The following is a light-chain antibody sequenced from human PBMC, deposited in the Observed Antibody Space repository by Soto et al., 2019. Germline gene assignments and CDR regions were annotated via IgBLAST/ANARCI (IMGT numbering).Light chain of an antibody. V-gene: IGLV1-47*01. J-gene: IGLJ1*01. Sequence: QLVLAQPPSASGTPGQRVTISCSGDSTNIGSNYVYWYQQLPGTAPKLLIYTDNLRPSGVPDRFSGSRSGTSASLAISGLRSEDEADYYCAAWDDSLSGLYVFGTGTKVTVL. CDR1: STNIGSNY. CDR3: AAWDDSLSGLYV. CDR2: TDN.